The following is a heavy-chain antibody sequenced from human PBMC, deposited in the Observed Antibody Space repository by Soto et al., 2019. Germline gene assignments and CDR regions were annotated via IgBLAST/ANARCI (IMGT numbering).Heavy chain of an antibody. CDR2: IYYSGST. J-gene: IGHJ4*02. D-gene: IGHD7-27*01. CDR1: GGSISSGGYY. V-gene: IGHV4-31*03. Sequence: SLSLTCTVSGGSISSGGYYCIWIRQNPGKGLEWIGYIYYSGSTYYNPSLKSRVTISVDTSKNQFSLKLSSVTAADTAVYYCARDLLTAVIGYWGQGTLVTVSS. CDR3: ARDLLTAVIGY.